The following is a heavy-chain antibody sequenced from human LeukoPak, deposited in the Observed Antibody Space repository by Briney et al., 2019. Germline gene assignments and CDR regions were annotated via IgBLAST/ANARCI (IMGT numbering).Heavy chain of an antibody. CDR1: GYTFTGYY. Sequence: GASVKVSCKASGYTFTGYYMHWVRQAPGQGLEWMGWINPNSGGTNYAQKFQGRVTMTRDTSISTAYMELGRLRSDDTAVYYCARGDILYYSTLPYYYYYMDVWGKGTTVTVSS. J-gene: IGHJ6*03. D-gene: IGHD2-8*01. CDR2: INPNSGGT. V-gene: IGHV1-2*02. CDR3: ARGDILYYSTLPYYYYYMDV.